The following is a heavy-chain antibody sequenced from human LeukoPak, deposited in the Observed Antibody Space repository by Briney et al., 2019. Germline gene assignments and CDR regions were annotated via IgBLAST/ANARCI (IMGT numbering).Heavy chain of an antibody. CDR1: GGSINSGSYY. Sequence: SETLSLTCTVSGGSINSGSYYWSWIRQPAGKGLEWIGRIDTSGSTNYNPSLKSRVTISVDTSKNQFSLKLSSVTAADTAVYYCARDKFGSSGWSIIDYWGQGTLVTVSS. V-gene: IGHV4-61*02. D-gene: IGHD6-19*01. CDR3: ARDKFGSSGWSIIDY. CDR2: IDTSGST. J-gene: IGHJ4*02.